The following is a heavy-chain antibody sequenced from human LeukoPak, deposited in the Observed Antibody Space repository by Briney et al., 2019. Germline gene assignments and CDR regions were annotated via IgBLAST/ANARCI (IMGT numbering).Heavy chain of an antibody. D-gene: IGHD2-15*01. CDR3: AKGLGYCSGDTCYYHFDN. Sequence: GSLRLSCTASGFTFSSYAMTWVRQAPGKGLEWVSTIRSSGGTTYYADSMKGRFTISRDNSKNTLYLQMNSLRAEDTAVYYCAKGLGYCSGDTCYYHFDNWGQGTLVTVSS. J-gene: IGHJ4*02. CDR2: IRSSGGTT. V-gene: IGHV3-23*01. CDR1: GFTFSSYA.